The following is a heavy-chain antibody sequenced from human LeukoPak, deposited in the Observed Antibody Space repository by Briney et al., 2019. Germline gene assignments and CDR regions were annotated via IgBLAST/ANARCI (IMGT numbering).Heavy chain of an antibody. J-gene: IGHJ4*02. CDR1: GFTFSSIA. Sequence: GGSLRLSCAASGFTFSSIAMTWVRQAPGKGLEGVSTIRSNGETTYNADSVKGRFTLYRDNSKKTLYLQLNSLRVEDTAIYFCAKGQELDDGVFDSWGQGTLVTVS. V-gene: IGHV3-23*01. CDR2: IRSNGETT. CDR3: AKGQELDDGVFDS. D-gene: IGHD1-1*01.